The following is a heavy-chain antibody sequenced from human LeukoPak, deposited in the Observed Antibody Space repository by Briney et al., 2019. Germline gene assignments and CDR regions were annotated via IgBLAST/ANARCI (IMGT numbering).Heavy chain of an antibody. Sequence: APVKVSCKTSGYTFTGYYMHWVRQAPGQGLEWMGWINPSSGGTNYAQNFQGRVTMTRDTSISTAYMELSRLRSDDTAVYYCARAATVTGIDYWGQGTLVTVSS. CDR2: INPSSGGT. CDR3: ARAATVTGIDY. CDR1: GYTFTGYY. V-gene: IGHV1-2*02. J-gene: IGHJ4*02. D-gene: IGHD4-17*01.